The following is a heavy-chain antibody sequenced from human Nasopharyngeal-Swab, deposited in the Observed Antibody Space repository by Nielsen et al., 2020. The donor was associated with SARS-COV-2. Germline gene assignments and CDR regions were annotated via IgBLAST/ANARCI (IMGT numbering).Heavy chain of an antibody. Sequence: SETLSLTCTVSGGSIGSSSYYWGWIRQPPGKGLEWIGSIYYSGSTYYNPSLKSRVTMSVDTSKNQFSLKLSSVTAADTAVYYCAARYYDSSGYYYWFDPWGQGTLVTVSS. D-gene: IGHD3-22*01. CDR1: GGSIGSSSYY. J-gene: IGHJ5*02. CDR3: AARYYDSSGYYYWFDP. V-gene: IGHV4-39*01. CDR2: IYYSGST.